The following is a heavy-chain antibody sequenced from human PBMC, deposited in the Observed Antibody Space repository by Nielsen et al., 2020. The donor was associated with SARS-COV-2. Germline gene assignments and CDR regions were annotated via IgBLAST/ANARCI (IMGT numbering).Heavy chain of an antibody. D-gene: IGHD4-23*01. V-gene: IGHV3-30*04. CDR1: GFTFSSYA. CDR2: ISYDGSNK. J-gene: IGHJ4*02. CDR3: TTTMTTVVTPLSY. Sequence: GGSLRLSCAASGFTFSSYAMHWVRQAPGKGLEWAAVISYDGSNKYYADSVKGRFTISRDNSKNTLYLQMNSLKTEDTAVYYCTTTMTTVVTPLSYWGQGTLVTVSS.